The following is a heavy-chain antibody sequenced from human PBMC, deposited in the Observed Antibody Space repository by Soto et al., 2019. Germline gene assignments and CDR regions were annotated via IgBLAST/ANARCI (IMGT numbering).Heavy chain of an antibody. V-gene: IGHV3-48*02. CDR1: GFTFSGYA. Sequence: GGSLRLSCAASGFTFSGYAMNWVRQAPGKGLEWISYISSGSSTIYYADSVKGRFTISRDNAKNSLYLQMNSLRDEDTAVYYCTRGAIFGVPSRYFYGMDVWGQGTTVTVSS. J-gene: IGHJ6*02. D-gene: IGHD3-3*01. CDR2: ISSGSSTI. CDR3: TRGAIFGVPSRYFYGMDV.